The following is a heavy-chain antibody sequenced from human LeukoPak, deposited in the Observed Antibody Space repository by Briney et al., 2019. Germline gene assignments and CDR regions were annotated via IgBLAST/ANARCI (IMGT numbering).Heavy chain of an antibody. J-gene: IGHJ4*02. CDR1: GFTSSSYS. D-gene: IGHD2-15*01. V-gene: IGHV3-21*01. CDR3: ARDKVVAAKASDY. Sequence: PGGSLRLSCAASGFTSSSYSMNWVRQAPGKGLEWVSSISSSSSYIYYADSVKGRFTTSRDNAKNSLYLQMNSLRAEDTAVYYCARDKVVAAKASDYWGQGTLVTVSS. CDR2: ISSSSSYI.